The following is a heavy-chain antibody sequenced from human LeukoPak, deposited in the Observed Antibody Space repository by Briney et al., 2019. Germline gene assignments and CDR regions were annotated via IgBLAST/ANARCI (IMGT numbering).Heavy chain of an antibody. J-gene: IGHJ4*02. CDR1: GGSFSGYY. Sequence: PSETLSLTCAVYGGSFSGYYWSWIRQPPGKGLEWIGEINHSGSTNYNPSLKSRGTISVDTTKNQFSLKLSSVTAADTAAYYYASGTPSVYDSTYFYSGEGTLVTVSS. CDR2: INHSGST. V-gene: IGHV4-34*01. CDR3: ASGTPSVYDSTYFY. D-gene: IGHD5/OR15-5a*01.